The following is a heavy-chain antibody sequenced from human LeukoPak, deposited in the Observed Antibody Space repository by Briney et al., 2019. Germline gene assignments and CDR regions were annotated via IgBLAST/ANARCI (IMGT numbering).Heavy chain of an antibody. CDR2: IKRDGSEK. CDR1: GFTFSSYW. V-gene: IGHV3-7*03. Sequence: GGSLRLSCAVSGFTFSSYWMYWVRQAPGKGLEWVANIKRDGSEKYYVDSVKGRFTISRDNAKNSLDLQMNSLRVEDTAVYYCARLGPASSGWPESFDYWGQGTLVTVSS. J-gene: IGHJ4*02. D-gene: IGHD6-19*01. CDR3: ARLGPASSGWPESFDY.